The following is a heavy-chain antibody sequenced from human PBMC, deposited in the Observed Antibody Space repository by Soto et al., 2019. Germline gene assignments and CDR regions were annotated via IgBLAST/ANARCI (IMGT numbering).Heavy chain of an antibody. CDR3: ARRSRYQLSSRGSYYYYYMDV. J-gene: IGHJ6*03. Sequence: SETLSLTCTVSGGSISSSNWWSWVRQPPGKGLEWIGYIYYSGSTYYNPSLKSRVTISVDTSKNQFSLKLSSVTAADTAVYYCARRSRYQLSSRGSYYYYYMDVWGKGTTVTVSS. D-gene: IGHD2-2*01. CDR2: IYYSGST. CDR1: GGSISSSNW. V-gene: IGHV4-4*02.